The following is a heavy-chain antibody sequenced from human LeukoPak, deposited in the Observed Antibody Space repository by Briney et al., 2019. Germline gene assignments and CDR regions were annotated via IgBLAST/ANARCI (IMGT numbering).Heavy chain of an antibody. Sequence: PSETLSLTCTVSGGSISSNSYYWGWIRQPPGKGLEWIGIIYYSGSTYYNPSLKSRVTISVDTSKNQFSLKLSSVTAADTAVYYCARGGPTTVTDGGWFDPWGQGTLVTVSS. CDR2: IYYSGST. D-gene: IGHD4-17*01. J-gene: IGHJ5*02. V-gene: IGHV4-39*07. CDR3: ARGGPTTVTDGGWFDP. CDR1: GGSISSNSYY.